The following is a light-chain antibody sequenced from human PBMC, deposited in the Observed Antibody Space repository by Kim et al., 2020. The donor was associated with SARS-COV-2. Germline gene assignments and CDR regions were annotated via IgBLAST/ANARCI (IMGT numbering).Light chain of an antibody. CDR3: QQFNNYPPT. J-gene: IGKJ5*01. CDR2: DAS. Sequence: ASVGDRVTITCRASQGISSALAWYQQKPGKAPKLLIYDASTLESGVPSSFSGSGSGTDFTLTISSLQPEDFATYYCQQFNNYPPTFGQGTRLEIK. CDR1: QGISSA. V-gene: IGKV1D-13*01.